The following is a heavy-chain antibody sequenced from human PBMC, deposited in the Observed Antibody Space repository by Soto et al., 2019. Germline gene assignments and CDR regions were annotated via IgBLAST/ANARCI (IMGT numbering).Heavy chain of an antibody. V-gene: IGHV3-11*03. CDR1: GFTFSDYY. D-gene: IGHD3-10*01. J-gene: IGHJ6*02. CDR3: ARFNRAITMVRGLGYGMDV. Sequence: GGSLRLSCAASGFTFSDYYMSWIRQAPGKGLEWVSYISSSSSYTNYADSVKGRFTISRDNAKNSLYLQMNSLRAEDTAVYYCARFNRAITMVRGLGYGMDVWGQGTTVTVSS. CDR2: ISSSSSYT.